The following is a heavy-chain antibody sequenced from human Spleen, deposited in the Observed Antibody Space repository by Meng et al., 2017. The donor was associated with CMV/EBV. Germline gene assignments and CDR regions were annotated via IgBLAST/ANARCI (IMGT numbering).Heavy chain of an antibody. D-gene: IGHD2-2*02. J-gene: IGHJ4*02. CDR1: GLSVRDDY. V-gene: IGHV3-66*01. CDR2: IYSGGSK. Sequence: GESLKISCAASGLSVRDDYMSWVRLAPGKGLEWVSVIYSGGSKLYADSVKGRFTISRDNAKNSLYLQMSSLRAEDTAMYFCARAGLGYCSVTSCYNDYWGQGTLVTVSS. CDR3: ARAGLGYCSVTSCYNDY.